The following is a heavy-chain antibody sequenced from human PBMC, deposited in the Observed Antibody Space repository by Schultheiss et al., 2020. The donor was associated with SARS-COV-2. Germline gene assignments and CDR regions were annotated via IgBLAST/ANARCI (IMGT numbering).Heavy chain of an antibody. D-gene: IGHD3-10*01. J-gene: IGHJ5*02. CDR1: GFTFSSYD. CDR3: AKDLGITMVRGVIITDNWFDP. Sequence: GGSLRLSCAASGFTFSSYDMHWVRQATGKGLEWVSAIGTAGDTYYPGSVKGRFTISRDNSKNTLYLQMNSLRAEDTAVYYCAKDLGITMVRGVIITDNWFDPWGQGTLVTVSS. V-gene: IGHV3-13*01. CDR2: IGTAGDT.